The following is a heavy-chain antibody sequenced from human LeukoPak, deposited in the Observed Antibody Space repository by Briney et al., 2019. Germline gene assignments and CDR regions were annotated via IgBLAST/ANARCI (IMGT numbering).Heavy chain of an antibody. CDR3: ARSIAVAGRGGVAAGPLDY. CDR1: GFTFSSYG. CDR2: IWYDGSNK. Sequence: PGGPLRLSCAASGFTFSSYGMHWVRQAPGKGLEWVAVIWYDGSNKYYADSVKGRFTISRDNSKNTLYLQMNSLRAEDTAVYYCARSIAVAGRGGVAAGPLDYWGQGTLVTVSS. V-gene: IGHV3-33*01. D-gene: IGHD6-19*01. J-gene: IGHJ4*02.